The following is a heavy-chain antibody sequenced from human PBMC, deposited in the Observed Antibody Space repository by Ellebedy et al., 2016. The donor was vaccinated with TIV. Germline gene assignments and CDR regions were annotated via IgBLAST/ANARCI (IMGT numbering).Heavy chain of an antibody. CDR3: ARNMVVVSYYYYMDV. CDR1: GPTFSSYA. Sequence: ASVKVSCXAIGPTFSSYAISWVRQAPGQGLEWMGWISGDNSNTNYAQKFQGRVTMTIDTSTSTVYMELRSLRSDDTAVYYCARNMVVVSYYYYMDVWGKGTTVTVSS. J-gene: IGHJ6*03. V-gene: IGHV1-18*01. CDR2: ISGDNSNT. D-gene: IGHD2-2*01.